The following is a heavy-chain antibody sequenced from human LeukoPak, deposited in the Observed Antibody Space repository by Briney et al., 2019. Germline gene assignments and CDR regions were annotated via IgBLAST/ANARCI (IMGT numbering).Heavy chain of an antibody. Sequence: ASVKVSCKASGYTFTGYYMHWVRQAPGKGLEWMGGFDPEDGETIYAQKFQGRVTMTEDTSTDTAYMELSSLRSEDTAVYYCATTVVTPSAFDIWGQGTMVTVSS. D-gene: IGHD4-23*01. CDR1: GYTFTGYY. CDR2: FDPEDGET. V-gene: IGHV1-24*01. CDR3: ATTVVTPSAFDI. J-gene: IGHJ3*02.